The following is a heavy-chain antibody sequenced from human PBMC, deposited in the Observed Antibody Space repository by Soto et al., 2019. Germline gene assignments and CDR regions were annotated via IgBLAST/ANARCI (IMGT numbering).Heavy chain of an antibody. CDR2: ISYDGSNI. CDR1: GFTFSSYA. CDR3: ARPLWRDDYNWGYFDL. V-gene: IGHV3-30-3*01. D-gene: IGHD4-4*01. J-gene: IGHJ2*01. Sequence: QVQLVESGGGVVQPGRSLRLSCAASGFTFSSYAMHWVRQVPGKGLEWVAVISYDGSNIYYADSVKGRFTISRDNSKNTLYLQMNSLRAEDTAVYYCARPLWRDDYNWGYFDLWGRGTLVTVSS.